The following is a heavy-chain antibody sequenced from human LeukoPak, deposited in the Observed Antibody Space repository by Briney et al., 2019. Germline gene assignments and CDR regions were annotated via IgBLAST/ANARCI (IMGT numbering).Heavy chain of an antibody. D-gene: IGHD3-22*01. J-gene: IGHJ4*02. CDR2: IYYSGST. Sequence: SETLSLTCTVSGGSISSYYWSWIRQPPGKGLEWIGYIYYSGSTNYNPSLKSRVTISVDTSKNQFSLKLSSVTASDTAVYYCARRGLSFDYWGQGTLVTVSS. V-gene: IGHV4-59*01. CDR3: ARRGLSFDY. CDR1: GGSISSYY.